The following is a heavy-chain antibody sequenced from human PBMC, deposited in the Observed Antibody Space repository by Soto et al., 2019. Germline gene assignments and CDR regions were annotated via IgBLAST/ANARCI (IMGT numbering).Heavy chain of an antibody. D-gene: IGHD3-9*01. CDR1: GFTFSSYA. CDR3: AKDLTSGAYYDILTGYSPLFTFDI. CDR2: ISGSGGST. V-gene: IGHV3-23*01. J-gene: IGHJ3*02. Sequence: PGGSLRLSCAASGFTFSSYAMSWVRQAPGKGLEWVSAISGSGGSTYYADSVKGRFTISRDNSKNTLYLQMNSLRAEDTAVYYCAKDLTSGAYYDILTGYSPLFTFDIWGQGTVVTVSS.